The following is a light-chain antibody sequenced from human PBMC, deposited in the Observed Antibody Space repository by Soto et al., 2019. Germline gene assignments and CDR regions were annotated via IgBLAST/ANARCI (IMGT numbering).Light chain of an antibody. CDR1: QSISSW. CDR3: QQTYSTPRT. J-gene: IGKJ1*01. V-gene: IGKV1-39*01. Sequence: DITLTQSHSTLSASLRPRATMXLRASQSISSWLAWYQQKPGKAPKLLIYATPSLQSGVPSRFSGSGSGTDFTLTISSLQPEDFATYYCQQTYSTPRTFGQGSKVDIK. CDR2: ATP.